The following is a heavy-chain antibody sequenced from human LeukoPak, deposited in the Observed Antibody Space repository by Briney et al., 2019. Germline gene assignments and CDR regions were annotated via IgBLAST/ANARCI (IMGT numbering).Heavy chain of an antibody. CDR2: ISAYNGNT. J-gene: IGHJ4*02. Sequence: ASVKVSCKASGYTFTSYGISWVRQAPGQGLEWMGWISAYNGNTNYAQKLQGRVTMTTDTSTSTAYMELRSLRSDDTAVYYCARDLITMVRRGIFDDWGQGTLVTVSS. CDR3: ARDLITMVRRGIFDD. D-gene: IGHD3-10*01. V-gene: IGHV1-18*01. CDR1: GYTFTSYG.